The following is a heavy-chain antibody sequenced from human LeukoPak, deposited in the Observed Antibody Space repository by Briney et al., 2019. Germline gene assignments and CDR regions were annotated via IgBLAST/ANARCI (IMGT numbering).Heavy chain of an antibody. Sequence: SVKVSCKASGGTFSSYAISWVRQAPGQGLEWMGGIIPIFGTANYAQRFQGRVTITADASTSTAYMELSSLRSEDTAVYYCARDKTYMPDQDAFDIWGQGTMVTVPS. CDR2: IIPIFGTA. CDR3: ARDKTYMPDQDAFDI. V-gene: IGHV1-69*13. CDR1: GGTFSSYA. J-gene: IGHJ3*02. D-gene: IGHD2-2*01.